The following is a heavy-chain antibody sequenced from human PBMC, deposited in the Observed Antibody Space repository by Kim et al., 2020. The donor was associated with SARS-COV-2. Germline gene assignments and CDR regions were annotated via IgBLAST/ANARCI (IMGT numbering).Heavy chain of an antibody. CDR2: ISGSGGST. Sequence: GGSLRLSCAASGFIFSSYAMSWVRQAPGKGLEWVSAISGSGGSTYYAASVKGRFTISRDNSKNTVYLQMNSLRAEDTAVYYCAKDRGSTSWDGGFDYWGQGTLVTVSS. J-gene: IGHJ4*02. CDR1: GFIFSSYA. D-gene: IGHD3-16*01. V-gene: IGHV3-23*01. CDR3: AKDRGSTSWDGGFDY.